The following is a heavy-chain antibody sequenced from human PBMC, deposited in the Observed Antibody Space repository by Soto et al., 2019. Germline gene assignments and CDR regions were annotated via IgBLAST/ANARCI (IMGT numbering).Heavy chain of an antibody. CDR1: GGSISSGGYY. CDR2: IYYSGST. CDR3: ARARAYGAYLSGNWLNP. Sequence: QVQLQESGPGLVKPSQTLSLTCAVSGGSISSGGYYWSWIRQHPGKGLEWLGYIYYSGSTYYNPSPKSRVTIPADTSKDQFSLTLSSVTAADTAVYYCARARAYGAYLSGNWLNPWGQGTIVTVSS. V-gene: IGHV4-31*11. D-gene: IGHD4-17*01. J-gene: IGHJ5*02.